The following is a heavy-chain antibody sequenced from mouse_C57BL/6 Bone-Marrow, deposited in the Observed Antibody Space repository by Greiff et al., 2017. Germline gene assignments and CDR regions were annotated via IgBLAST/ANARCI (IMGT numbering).Heavy chain of an antibody. CDR1: GYTFTSYG. Sequence: QVQLQQSGAELARPGASVKLSCKASGYTFTSYGISWVKQRTGQGLEWIGEIYPRSGNTYYNEKFKGKATLTADKSSSTAYMELRSLTSEDAAVYFGARGGSYDGYLDYGGQGTTLTVSS. D-gene: IGHD2-3*01. V-gene: IGHV1-81*01. J-gene: IGHJ2*01. CDR2: IYPRSGNT. CDR3: ARGGSYDGYLDY.